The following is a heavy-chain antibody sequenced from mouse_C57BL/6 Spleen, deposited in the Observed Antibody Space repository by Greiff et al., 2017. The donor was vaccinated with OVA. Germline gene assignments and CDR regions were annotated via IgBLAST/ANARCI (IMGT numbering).Heavy chain of an antibody. Sequence: EVQLVESGGGLVKPGGSLKLSCAASGFTFSDYGMHWVRQAPEKGLEWVAYISSGSSTIYYADTVKGRFTIARDNAKNTLFLQMTSLRSEDTAMYYCARRGTTVVAEAMDYWGQGTSVTVSS. J-gene: IGHJ4*01. CDR3: ARRGTTVVAEAMDY. CDR1: GFTFSDYG. V-gene: IGHV5-17*01. D-gene: IGHD1-1*01. CDR2: ISSGSSTI.